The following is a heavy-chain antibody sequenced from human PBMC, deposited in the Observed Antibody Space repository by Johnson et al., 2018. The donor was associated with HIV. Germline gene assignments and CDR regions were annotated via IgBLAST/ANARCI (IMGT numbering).Heavy chain of an antibody. D-gene: IGHD2-2*01. V-gene: IGHV3-20*04. CDR2: INWNGDSP. CDR1: GFTFDDYG. Sequence: VQLVESGGGLVQPGGSLRLSCAASGFTFDDYGMSWVRQAPGKGLEWISGINWNGDSPGYADSVKGRFTISRDNAKNSLYLQMNSLRAEDTALYYCARNGLIPAAKGVAFDIWGQGTTVTVSS. J-gene: IGHJ3*02. CDR3: ARNGLIPAAKGVAFDI.